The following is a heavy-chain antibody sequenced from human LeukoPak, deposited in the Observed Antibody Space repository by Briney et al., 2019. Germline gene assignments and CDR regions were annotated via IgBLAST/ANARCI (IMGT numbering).Heavy chain of an antibody. D-gene: IGHD6-13*01. CDR3: ARAGAGTVSYYYYYMDV. CDR1: GGSISSSSYY. V-gene: IGHV4-39*01. CDR2: IYYSGST. Sequence: PSETLSLTCTVSGGSISSSSYYWGWIRQPPGKGLEWIGSIYYSGSTYYNPSLKSRVTISVDTSKNQFSLKLSSVTAADTAVYYCARAGAGTVSYYYYYMDVWGKGTTVTVSS. J-gene: IGHJ6*03.